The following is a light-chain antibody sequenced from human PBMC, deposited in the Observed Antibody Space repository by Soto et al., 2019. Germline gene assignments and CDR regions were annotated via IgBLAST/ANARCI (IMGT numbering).Light chain of an antibody. Sequence: QPVLTQPPSVSGAPGQRVTISCTGSSSNIGAGYDVHWYQLLPGTAPKLLIFGNSNRPSGVPDRFSGSKSGTSASLAITGLQAEDEADYYCQSFDSSLSAYVFGGGTQLTVL. V-gene: IGLV1-40*01. CDR2: GNS. CDR1: SSNIGAGYD. CDR3: QSFDSSLSAYV. J-gene: IGLJ7*01.